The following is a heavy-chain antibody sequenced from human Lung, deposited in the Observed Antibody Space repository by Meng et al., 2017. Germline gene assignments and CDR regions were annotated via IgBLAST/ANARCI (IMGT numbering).Heavy chain of an antibody. CDR1: GGSISSDNW. D-gene: IGHD2-21*01. Sequence: HGQPTERGPGLVTPSGTRSLTCAASGGSISSDNWWSWVRQPPGKGLEWIGEIYHSGSTNYNPSLKSRITISVDKPKNQFSLTLSSVTAADTAVYYCTKNDFYCLGYWGQGTLVTVSS. V-gene: IGHV4-4*02. CDR2: IYHSGST. CDR3: TKNDFYCLGY. J-gene: IGHJ4*02.